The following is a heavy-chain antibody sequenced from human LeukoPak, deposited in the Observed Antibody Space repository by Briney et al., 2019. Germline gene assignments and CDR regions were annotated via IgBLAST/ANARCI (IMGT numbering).Heavy chain of an antibody. D-gene: IGHD5-12*01. J-gene: IGHJ4*02. CDR1: GGSISSSSYY. Sequence: SETLSLTCTVSGGSISSSSYYWGWIRQPPGKGLEWIGSIYCSGSTYYNPSLKSRVTISVDTSKNQFSLKLSSVTAADTAVYYCARVRLSGSIDYWGQGTLVTVSS. CDR2: IYCSGST. V-gene: IGHV4-39*07. CDR3: ARVRLSGSIDY.